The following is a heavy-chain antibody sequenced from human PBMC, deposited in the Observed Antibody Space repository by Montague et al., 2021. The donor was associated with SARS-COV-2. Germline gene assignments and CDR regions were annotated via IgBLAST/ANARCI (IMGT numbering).Heavy chain of an antibody. Sequence: SETLSLTCIVSGRSVRSYYWSWIRQPPGKGLEWIGYIYDSGSTNYNPSLKSRVTISVDTSKNQFSLKLSSVTAADTAVYYCAREKTVTTFGGPYYIDSWGQGTLVTVSA. V-gene: IGHV4-59*02. CDR2: IYDSGST. CDR3: AREKTVTTFGGPYYIDS. CDR1: GRSVRSYY. D-gene: IGHD4-17*01. J-gene: IGHJ4*02.